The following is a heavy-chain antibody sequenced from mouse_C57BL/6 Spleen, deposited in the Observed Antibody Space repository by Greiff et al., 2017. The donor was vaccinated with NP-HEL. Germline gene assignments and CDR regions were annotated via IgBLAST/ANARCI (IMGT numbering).Heavy chain of an antibody. CDR1: GYTFTSYD. CDR2: IYPRDGST. D-gene: IGHD2-5*01. J-gene: IGHJ1*03. CDR3: ARPTIVKDWYFDV. V-gene: IGHV1-85*01. Sequence: QVQLQQSGPELVKPGASVKLSCKASGYTFTSYDINWVKQRPGQGLEWIGWIYPRDGSTKYNEKFKGKATLTVDTSSSTAYMELHSLTSEDSAVYFCARPTIVKDWYFDVWGTGTTVTVSS.